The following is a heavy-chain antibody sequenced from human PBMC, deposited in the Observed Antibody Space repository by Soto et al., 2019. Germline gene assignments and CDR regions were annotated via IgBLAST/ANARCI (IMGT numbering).Heavy chain of an antibody. CDR3: AKPDHGEKYYYYYMDV. D-gene: IGHD4-17*01. J-gene: IGHJ6*03. Sequence: EVQLLESGGGLVQPGWSLRLSCAASGFTFSSYAMSWVCQAPGKGLVWVSAISGSGGSTYYADSVKGRFTISRDNSKNTLYLQMNSLRAEDTAVDYCAKPDHGEKYYYYYMDVWGKGTTVTVSS. CDR1: GFTFSSYA. V-gene: IGHV3-23*01. CDR2: ISGSGGST.